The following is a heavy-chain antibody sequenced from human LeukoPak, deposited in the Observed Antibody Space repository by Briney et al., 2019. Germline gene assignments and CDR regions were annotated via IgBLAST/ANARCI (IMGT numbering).Heavy chain of an antibody. V-gene: IGHV3-23*01. Sequence: PGASLRRCWAASGITISSYAISWVRHAQGPVLDLLSTINSAGNTYYAASVKGRFTISRDNSKHTLFLQMNSLRAEDTAVYYCTKRAAAGTRLYYFDYWGQGTLVTVSS. J-gene: IGHJ4*02. CDR2: INSAGNT. CDR3: TKRAAAGTRLYYFDY. CDR1: GITISSYA. D-gene: IGHD6-13*01.